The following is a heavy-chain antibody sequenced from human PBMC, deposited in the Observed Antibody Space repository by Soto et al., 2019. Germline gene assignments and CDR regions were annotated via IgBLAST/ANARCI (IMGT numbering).Heavy chain of an antibody. CDR1: GGSISSSNW. J-gene: IGHJ4*02. V-gene: IGHV4-4*02. D-gene: IGHD6-19*01. CDR2: IYYSGST. Sequence: QVQLQESGPGLVKPSGTLSLTCSVSGGSISSSNWWSWVRQSPGKGLEWIGEIYYSGSTNYNPSLKSRVTIAVDNSKNQFSLKLSSVTAADTAVYYCARIPVAGPFDSWGQGTLVTVSS. CDR3: ARIPVAGPFDS.